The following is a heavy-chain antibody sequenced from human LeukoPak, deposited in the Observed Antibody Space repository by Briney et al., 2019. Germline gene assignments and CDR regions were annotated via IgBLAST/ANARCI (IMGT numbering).Heavy chain of an antibody. V-gene: IGHV5-10-1*01. CDR1: GYSFTSYW. CDR2: VDPSDSYT. D-gene: IGHD6-6*01. J-gene: IGHJ5*02. CDR3: ARDSSSSVWFDP. Sequence: GESLKISCKGSGYSFTSYWISWVRQMPGKGLGWMGRVDPSDSYTNYSPSFQGHVTISADKSISTAYLQWSSLKASDTAMYYCARDSSSSVWFDPWGQGTLVTVSS.